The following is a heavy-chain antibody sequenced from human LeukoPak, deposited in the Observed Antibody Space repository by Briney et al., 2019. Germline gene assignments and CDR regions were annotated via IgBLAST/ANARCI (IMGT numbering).Heavy chain of an antibody. CDR2: IYGGGST. J-gene: IGHJ4*02. V-gene: IGHV3-53*01. CDR1: GFTVSSNY. D-gene: IGHD6-13*01. CDR3: ARARAGAGTFFFDY. Sequence: PGGSLRLSCAASGFTVSSNYMSWVRQAPGKGLEWVSVIYGGGSTYYADSVKGRFTISRDNSKNTLYLQMNSLRAEDTAVYYCARARAGAGTFFFDYWGQGTLVTVSS.